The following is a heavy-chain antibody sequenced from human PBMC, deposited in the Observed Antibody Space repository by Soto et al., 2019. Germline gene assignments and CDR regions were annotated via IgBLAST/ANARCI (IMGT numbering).Heavy chain of an antibody. CDR2: IYWNDDK. CDR3: AHSPWGAAPDY. Sequence: GSGPTLVNPTQTLTLTCALSGFSVSARGVGVGWIRQPPGKALERLAIIYWNDDKLYRPSLQSRLTITKDTSKNQVVLTMTNMDPVDTATYYCAHSPWGAAPDYWGQGTPVTVSS. V-gene: IGHV2-5*01. CDR1: GFSVSARGVG. D-gene: IGHD3-16*01. J-gene: IGHJ4*02.